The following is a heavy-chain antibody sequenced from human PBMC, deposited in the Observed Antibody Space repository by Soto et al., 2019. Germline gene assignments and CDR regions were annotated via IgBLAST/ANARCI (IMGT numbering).Heavy chain of an antibody. Sequence: GGFLRVCWAAFGVTCGGFGGRWVRQAPGKGLEWVAVISYDGSNKYYADSVKGRFTISRDNSKNTLYLQMNSLRAEDTAVYYCAKDQGGYCSSTSCYAEVYYYYGMDVWGQGTTVTVSS. J-gene: IGHJ6*02. CDR2: ISYDGSNK. CDR1: GVTCGGFG. CDR3: AKDQGGYCSSTSCYAEVYYYYGMDV. V-gene: IGHV3-30*18. D-gene: IGHD2-2*01.